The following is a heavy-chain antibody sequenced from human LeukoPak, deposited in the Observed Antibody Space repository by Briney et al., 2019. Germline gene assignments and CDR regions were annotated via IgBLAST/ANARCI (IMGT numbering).Heavy chain of an antibody. CDR3: ARENYYDSSGYFWDIPRTIDY. CDR1: GGSISSYY. V-gene: IGHV4-59*01. CDR2: IYYSGST. D-gene: IGHD3-22*01. Sequence: SETLSLTCTVSGGSISSYYWSWIRQPPGKGLEWIGYIYYSGSTNYNPSLKSRVTISVDTSKNQFSLKLSSVTAADTAVYYCARENYYDSSGYFWDIPRTIDYWGQGTLVTVSS. J-gene: IGHJ4*02.